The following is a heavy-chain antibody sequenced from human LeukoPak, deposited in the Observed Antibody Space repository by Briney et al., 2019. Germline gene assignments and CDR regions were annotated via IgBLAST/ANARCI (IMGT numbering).Heavy chain of an antibody. CDR3: AKDAAGPEY. CDR1: GFTFSNYA. J-gene: IGHJ4*02. V-gene: IGHV3-23*01. Sequence: QPGGSLRLSCAASGFTFSNYAMSWVRQAPGKGLEWVSGISASGGDTWYPDSVKGRFTISRDNSKNTLFLQMNSLRVEDTAIYYCAKDAAGPEYWGQGTRVTVSS. CDR2: ISASGGDT. D-gene: IGHD6-13*01.